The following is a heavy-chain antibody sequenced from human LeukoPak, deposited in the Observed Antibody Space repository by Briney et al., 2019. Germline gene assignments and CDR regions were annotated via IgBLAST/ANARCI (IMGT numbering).Heavy chain of an antibody. V-gene: IGHV3-23*01. CDR1: GLTFSSYA. J-gene: IGHJ4*02. CDR2: ISGSGGST. Sequence: GGSLRVSCVASGLTFSSYAMSWVRQAPGKGLEWVSTISGSGGSTHYADSVKGRFTISRDNSKNTLDLQMNSLRAEDTAVYYCAKAPSSSGNYYVDYWGQGTLVTVSS. D-gene: IGHD1-26*01. CDR3: AKAPSSSGNYYVDY.